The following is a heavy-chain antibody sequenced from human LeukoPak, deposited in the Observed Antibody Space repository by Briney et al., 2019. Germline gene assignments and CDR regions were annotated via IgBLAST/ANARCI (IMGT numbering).Heavy chain of an antibody. D-gene: IGHD5-18*01. J-gene: IGHJ4*02. CDR3: ARVPDTAMVTNYFDY. Sequence: PSETLSLTCAVYGGSFSGYYWSWIRQPPGKGLEWIGEINHSGSTNYNPSLKSRVTISVDTSKNQFSLKLSSVTAADTAVYYCARVPDTAMVTNYFDYWGQGTLVTVSS. CDR2: INHSGST. V-gene: IGHV4-34*01. CDR1: GGSFSGYY.